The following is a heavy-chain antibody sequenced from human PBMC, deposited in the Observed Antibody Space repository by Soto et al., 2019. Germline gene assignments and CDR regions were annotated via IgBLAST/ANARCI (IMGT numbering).Heavy chain of an antibody. Sequence: EVQLVQSGPEAKKPGASLKISCKPSGYTFTTYWIGWVRQMPGKGLEWMGIIYPGDSETRYSPSFQGQVIISADKSVSTAYLQWSSLKASATGIYYCAGAGGRYCGSASCYLFDPWGTGTLVTVSS. CDR3: AGAGGRYCGSASCYLFDP. CDR1: GYTFTTYW. CDR2: IYPGDSET. J-gene: IGHJ5*02. V-gene: IGHV5-51*03. D-gene: IGHD2-2*01.